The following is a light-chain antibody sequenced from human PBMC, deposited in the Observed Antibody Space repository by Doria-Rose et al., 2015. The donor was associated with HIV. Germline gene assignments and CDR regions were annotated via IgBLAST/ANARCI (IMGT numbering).Light chain of an antibody. CDR3: MQTILLPFT. Sequence: EIVLTQSPLSLSVTPGQPASISCRSSQSLVNSDGKTYLYWYLQKPGQSPQLLIYEVFNRFSGVPDRFSGSGSGTDFTLKISRVEPEDFGVYYCMQTILLPFTFGPGTTVDIK. CDR1: QSLVNSDGKTY. J-gene: IGKJ3*01. V-gene: IGKV2D-29*02. CDR2: EVF.